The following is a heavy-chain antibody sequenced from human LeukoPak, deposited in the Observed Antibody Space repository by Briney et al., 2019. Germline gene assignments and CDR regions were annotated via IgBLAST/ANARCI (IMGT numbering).Heavy chain of an antibody. CDR2: FDPEDGET. Sequence: ASVKVSCKVSGYTLTELSMHWVRQAPGKGLEWMGGFDPEDGETIYAQKFQGRVTMTEDTSTDTAYMELSSLRSEDTAVYYCATSQELPDYYYYGMDVWGQGTTVTVSS. V-gene: IGHV1-24*01. CDR1: GYTLTELS. D-gene: IGHD1-26*01. J-gene: IGHJ6*02. CDR3: ATSQELPDYYYYGMDV.